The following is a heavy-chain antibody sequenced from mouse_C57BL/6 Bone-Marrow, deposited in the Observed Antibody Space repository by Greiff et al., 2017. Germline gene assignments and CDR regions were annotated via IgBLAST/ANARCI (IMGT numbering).Heavy chain of an antibody. D-gene: IGHD1-1*01. CDR3: TGPVVAHYYAMDY. CDR1: GFTFSHYW. CDR2: IRLKSDNYAT. J-gene: IGHJ4*01. Sequence: EVMLVESGGGLVQPGGSMKLSCVASGFTFSHYWMNWVRQSPEKGLEWVAQIRLKSDNYATHYAESVKGRFTISRDDSKSSVYLQMNNLRAEDTGIYYCTGPVVAHYYAMDYWGQGTSVTVSS. V-gene: IGHV6-3*01.